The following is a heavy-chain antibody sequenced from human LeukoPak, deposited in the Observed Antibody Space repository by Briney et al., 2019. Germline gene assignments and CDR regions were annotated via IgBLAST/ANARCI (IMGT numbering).Heavy chain of an antibody. D-gene: IGHD3-10*01. CDR2: INHSGST. Sequence: SETLSLTCAVYGGSFSGYYWSWIRQPPGKGLEWIGEINHSGSTNYNPSLKSRVTISVDTSKNQFSLKLSSVTAADTAVYYCARGYYGSGSYYRNYPLRGPYYYYYMDVWGKGTTVTISS. CDR1: GGSFSGYY. V-gene: IGHV4-34*01. CDR3: ARGYYGSGSYYRNYPLRGPYYYYYMDV. J-gene: IGHJ6*03.